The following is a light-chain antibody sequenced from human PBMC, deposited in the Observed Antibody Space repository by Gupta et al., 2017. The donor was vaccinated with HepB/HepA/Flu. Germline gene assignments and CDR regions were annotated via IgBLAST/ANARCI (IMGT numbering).Light chain of an antibody. V-gene: IGKV1-39*01. CDR2: AAS. J-gene: IGKJ1*01. CDR1: QSISTY. Sequence: DIQMTQSPSSLSASVGDRVTITCRASQSISTYLSWYQQKPGKAPKLLIYAASNLQSGVPSRFSGSGSGTDFTLTISSLQPEDFATYYCQQNDNDPWTFGQGTKVEIK. CDR3: QQNDNDPWT.